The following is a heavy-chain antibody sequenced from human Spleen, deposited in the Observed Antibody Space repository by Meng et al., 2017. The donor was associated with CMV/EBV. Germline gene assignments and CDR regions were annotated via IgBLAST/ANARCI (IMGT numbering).Heavy chain of an antibody. CDR2: ITASGGST. V-gene: IGHV3-23*01. CDR3: AKAFSASWYREYYDD. J-gene: IGHJ4*02. CDR1: EFTFSNFA. Sequence: GGSLRLSCAASEFTFSNFAMSWVRKAPGRGLAWVSAITASGGSTYYADSVKGRFTISRDNSKHTLYLQMSSLRAGDTALYYCAKAFSASWYREYYDDWGQGTLVTVSS. D-gene: IGHD1-26*01.